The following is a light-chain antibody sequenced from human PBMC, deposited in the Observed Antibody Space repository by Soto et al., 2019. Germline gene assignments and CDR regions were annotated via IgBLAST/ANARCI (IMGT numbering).Light chain of an antibody. CDR3: AAWDDSLSGVV. CDR1: XSNIGSNY. J-gene: IGLJ2*01. CDR2: RNN. V-gene: IGLV1-47*01. Sequence: QSVLTQPPSASGTPGQRVTISCSGSXSNIGSNYVYWYQQLPGTVPQLLIYRNNERPSGVPDRFSGSKSGTSASLAISGLRSEDEADYYCAAWDDSLSGVVFGGGTKLTVL.